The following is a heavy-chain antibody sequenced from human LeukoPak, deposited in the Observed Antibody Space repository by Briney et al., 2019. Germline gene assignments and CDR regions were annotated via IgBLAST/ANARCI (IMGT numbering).Heavy chain of an antibody. J-gene: IGHJ4*02. Sequence: GGSLRLSCAASGFTFSSYAMSWVRQAPGKGLEWVSAISGSGGSTYYADSVKGRFTISRDNSKNTLYLRMNSLRAEDTAVYSCARGLYGSGSKIDYWGQGILVTVSS. D-gene: IGHD3-10*01. CDR3: ARGLYGSGSKIDY. V-gene: IGHV3-23*01. CDR2: ISGSGGST. CDR1: GFTFSSYA.